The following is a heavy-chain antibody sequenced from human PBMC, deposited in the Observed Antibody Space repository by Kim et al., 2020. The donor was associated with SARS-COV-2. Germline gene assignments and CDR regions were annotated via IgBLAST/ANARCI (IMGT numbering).Heavy chain of an antibody. CDR1: GFTFSDYY. D-gene: IGHD3-22*01. V-gene: IGHV3-11*01. CDR3: ASNVGRGRYYDSSGYRVTPNRAQTDY. Sequence: GGSLRLSCAASGFTFSDYYMSWIRQAPGKGLEWVSYISSSGSTIYYADSVKGRFTISRDNAKNSLYLQMNSLRAEDTAVYYCASNVGRGRYYDSSGYRVTPNRAQTDYWGQGTLVTVSS. CDR2: ISSSGSTI. J-gene: IGHJ4*02.